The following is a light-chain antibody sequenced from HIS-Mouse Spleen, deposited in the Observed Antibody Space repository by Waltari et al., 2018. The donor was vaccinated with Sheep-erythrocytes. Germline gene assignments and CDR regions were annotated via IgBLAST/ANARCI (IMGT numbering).Light chain of an antibody. J-gene: IGLJ1*01. V-gene: IGLV2-11*01. CDR3: CSYAGSYNHV. CDR2: DVS. CDR1: SSDVGGYNY. Sequence: QSALTQPRSVSGSPGQSVTISCTGTSSDVGGYNYVSWYQQHPGKAPKLMFYDVSKRPSGVPDRFSGSKSGNTASLTISGLQAEDEADYSCCSYAGSYNHVFATGTKVTVL.